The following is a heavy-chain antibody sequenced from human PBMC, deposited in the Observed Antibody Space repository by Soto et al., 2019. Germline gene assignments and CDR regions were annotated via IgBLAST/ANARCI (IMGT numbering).Heavy chain of an antibody. CDR3: ARGFPSMTYYGEYYFDY. Sequence: LRLSCEAFGFTVSTNYMSWVRQTPGKGLEWVSVFYSGGSTFYADSVKGRFTISRDNSRNTLYLQMRSLRAEDTAVYYCARGFPSMTYYGEYYFDYWGQGTLVTVSS. D-gene: IGHD3-10*01. CDR2: FYSGGST. CDR1: GFTVSTNY. J-gene: IGHJ4*02. V-gene: IGHV3-53*01.